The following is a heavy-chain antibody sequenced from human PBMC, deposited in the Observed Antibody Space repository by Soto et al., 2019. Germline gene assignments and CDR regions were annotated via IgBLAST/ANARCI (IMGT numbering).Heavy chain of an antibody. CDR1: GFTFTSSA. V-gene: IGHV1-58*01. CDR3: AADWLVSSSSSPYYYYYYGMDV. Sequence: GASVKVSCKASGFTFTSSAVQWVRQARGQRLEWIGWIVVGSGNTNYAQKFQERVTITRDMSTSTAYMELSSLRSEDTAVYYCAADWLVSSSSSPYYYYYYGMDVWGQGTTVTVSS. CDR2: IVVGSGNT. J-gene: IGHJ6*02. D-gene: IGHD6-6*01.